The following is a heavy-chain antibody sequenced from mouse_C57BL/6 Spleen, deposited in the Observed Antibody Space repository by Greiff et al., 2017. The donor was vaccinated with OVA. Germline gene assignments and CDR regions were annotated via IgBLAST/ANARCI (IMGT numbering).Heavy chain of an antibody. CDR2: IYPRSGNT. J-gene: IGHJ4*01. CDR1: GYTFTSYG. Sequence: QVQLQQSGAELARPGASVKLSCKASGYTFTSYGISWVKQRTGQGLEWIGEIYPRSGNTYYNEKFKGKATLTADKSSSTAYMELRSLTSEDSAVYFCARSNDYDGGDYYAMDYWGQGTSVTVSS. D-gene: IGHD2-4*01. V-gene: IGHV1-81*01. CDR3: ARSNDYDGGDYYAMDY.